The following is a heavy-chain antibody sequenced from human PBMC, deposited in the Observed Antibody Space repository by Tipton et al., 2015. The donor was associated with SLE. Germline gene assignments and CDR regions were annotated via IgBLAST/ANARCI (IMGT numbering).Heavy chain of an antibody. CDR2: IYYSGST. D-gene: IGHD6-19*01. V-gene: IGHV4-39*07. Sequence: TLSLTCIVSGDSISSSTFYWGWIRQSPGKGLEWIGSIYYSGSTYYNPSLKSRVTISVDTSKSQFSLQLTSVTAADTAVYYCARQHYVTAVADTLYFFDYWGQGTLVTVSS. CDR3: ARQHYVTAVADTLYFFDY. CDR1: GDSISSSTFY. J-gene: IGHJ4*02.